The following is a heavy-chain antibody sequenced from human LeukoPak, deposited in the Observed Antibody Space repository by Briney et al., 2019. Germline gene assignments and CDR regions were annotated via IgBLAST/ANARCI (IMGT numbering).Heavy chain of an antibody. CDR3: ASPGGVIPFGY. CDR2: IRYDGSNK. CDR1: GFTFSSYG. D-gene: IGHD3-22*01. J-gene: IGHJ4*02. Sequence: SGGSLRLSCAASGFTFSSYGMHWVRQAPGKGLEWVAFIRYDGSNKYYADSVKGRFTISRDNSKNTLYLQMNSLRAEDTAVYYCASPGGVIPFGYWGQGTLVTVSS. V-gene: IGHV3-30*02.